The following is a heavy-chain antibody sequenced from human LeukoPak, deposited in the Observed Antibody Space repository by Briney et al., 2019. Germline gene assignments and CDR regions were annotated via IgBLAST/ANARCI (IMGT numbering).Heavy chain of an antibody. CDR3: ARDEKAIYYYDSSGYLSFDY. CDR2: IIPIFGTA. CDR1: GGTFSSYA. D-gene: IGHD3-22*01. Sequence: SVKVSCKASGGTFSSYAISWVRQAPGQGLEWMGGIIPIFGTANYAQKFQGRVTITADESTSTAYMELSSLRSEDTAVYYCARDEKAIYYYDSSGYLSFDYWGQGTLVTVSS. V-gene: IGHV1-69*13. J-gene: IGHJ4*02.